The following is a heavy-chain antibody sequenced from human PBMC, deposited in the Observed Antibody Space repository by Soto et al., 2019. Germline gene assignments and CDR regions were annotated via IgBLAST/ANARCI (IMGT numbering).Heavy chain of an antibody. CDR2: VYYTGSI. J-gene: IGHJ4*02. D-gene: IGHD3-22*01. CDR3: ASQHYYDSSGYYVVY. CDR1: GGSVSSDSHY. Sequence: PSETLSLTCTVSGGSVSSDSHYWSWIRQSPQKGLEWMGYVYYTGSIEYNPSLKSRVTISVDTSKNQFSLKLISVTAADTAIYYCASQHYYDSSGYYVVYWGQGTLVTVSS. V-gene: IGHV4-61*01.